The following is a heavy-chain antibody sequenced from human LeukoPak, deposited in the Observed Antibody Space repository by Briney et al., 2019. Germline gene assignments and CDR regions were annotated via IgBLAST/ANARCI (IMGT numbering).Heavy chain of an antibody. CDR3: ARSIVGYDWNFDQ. D-gene: IGHD1-26*01. J-gene: IGHJ4*02. CDR1: GGSFSGYY. CDR2: INHSGST. V-gene: IGHV4-34*01. Sequence: SETLSLTCAVYGGSFSGYYWSWIRQPPGKGLEWIGEINHSGSTNYNPSPKSRVTISVDTSKNQISLYLSSVTAADTAIYYCARSIVGYDWNFDQWGQGILVTVSS.